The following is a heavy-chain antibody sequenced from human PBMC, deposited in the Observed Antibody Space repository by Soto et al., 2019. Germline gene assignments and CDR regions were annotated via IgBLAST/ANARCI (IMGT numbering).Heavy chain of an antibody. J-gene: IGHJ6*02. CDR1: GFTFSSYS. Sequence: GGSLRLSCAASGFTFSSYSMNWVRQAPGKGLEWVSSISSSSSYIYYADSVKGRFTISRDNAKNSLYLQMNSLRAEDTAVYYCARDRSGSYYYYYGMDVWGQGTTVTVS. V-gene: IGHV3-21*01. CDR2: ISSSSSYI. D-gene: IGHD1-26*01. CDR3: ARDRSGSYYYYYGMDV.